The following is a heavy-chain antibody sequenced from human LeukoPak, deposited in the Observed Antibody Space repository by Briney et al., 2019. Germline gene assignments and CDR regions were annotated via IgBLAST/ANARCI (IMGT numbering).Heavy chain of an antibody. V-gene: IGHV3-30*18. D-gene: IGHD3-22*01. CDR1: GFTFSSYW. Sequence: PGGSLRLSCAASGFTFSSYWMSWVRQAPGKGLEWVAVISYDGSNKYYADSVKGRFTISRDNSKNTLYLQMNSLRAEDTAVYYCAKDSAYYYDSSGYWPDYWGQGTLVTVSS. CDR3: AKDSAYYYDSSGYWPDY. J-gene: IGHJ4*02. CDR2: ISYDGSNK.